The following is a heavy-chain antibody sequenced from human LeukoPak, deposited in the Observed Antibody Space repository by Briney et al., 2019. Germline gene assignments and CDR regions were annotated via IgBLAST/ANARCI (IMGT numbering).Heavy chain of an antibody. V-gene: IGHV4-59*01. Sequence: SETLSLTCTVSGVSISSYYWSWIRQPPGKGLEWIGYIYYRGNTNYNPSLKSRVTISVDTSKNQFSLKLSSVTAADTAVYYCARSTMVRGVIRAFDIWGQGTMVTVSS. CDR3: ARSTMVRGVIRAFDI. CDR2: IYYRGNT. D-gene: IGHD3-10*01. CDR1: GVSISSYY. J-gene: IGHJ3*02.